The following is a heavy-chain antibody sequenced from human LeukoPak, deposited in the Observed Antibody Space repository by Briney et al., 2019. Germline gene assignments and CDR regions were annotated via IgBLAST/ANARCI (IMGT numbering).Heavy chain of an antibody. J-gene: IGHJ4*02. CDR3: VKGRISEDGLDF. V-gene: IGHV3-48*03. CDR1: GFTFSSYE. Sequence: GGSLRLSCAASGFTFSSYEMNWVRQAPGKGLQWVSYISSSGSTIYYADSVKGRFTISRDNAKNSLYLQMNSLRAEDTAVYYCVKGRISEDGLDFWGQGTLVTVSS. D-gene: IGHD6-13*01. CDR2: ISSSGSTI.